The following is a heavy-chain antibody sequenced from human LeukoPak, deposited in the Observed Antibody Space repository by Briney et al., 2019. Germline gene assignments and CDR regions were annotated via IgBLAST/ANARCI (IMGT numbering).Heavy chain of an antibody. CDR2: IYYSGST. D-gene: IGHD5-18*01. J-gene: IGHJ5*02. CDR1: GGSISSSSYY. CDR3: ARAGIQLWLDGYNWFDP. Sequence: SSETLSLTCTVSGGSISSSSYYWGWIRQPPGKGLEWIGSIYYSGSTYYNPSLKSRVTISVDTSKNQFSLKLSSVTAADTAVYYCARAGIQLWLDGYNWFDPWGQGTLVTVSS. V-gene: IGHV4-39*07.